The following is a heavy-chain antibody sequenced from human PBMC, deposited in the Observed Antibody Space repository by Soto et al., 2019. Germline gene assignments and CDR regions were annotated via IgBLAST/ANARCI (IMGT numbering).Heavy chain of an antibody. CDR1: GGSINSDRYY. J-gene: IGHJ4*02. CDR3: ETTDYGSGLPDY. CDR2: IYYSGST. Sequence: PSETLSLTCTVSGGSINSDRYYWSWIRQHPGKHLEWIGYIYYSGSTYYNPSLKSRITISVDTSMNHFSLKLTSVTAADTAIYYCETTDYGSGLPDYWGQGTLVTVSS. V-gene: IGHV4-31*03. D-gene: IGHD3-10*01.